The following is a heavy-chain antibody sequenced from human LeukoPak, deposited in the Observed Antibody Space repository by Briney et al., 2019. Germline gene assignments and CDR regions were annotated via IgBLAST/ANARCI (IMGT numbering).Heavy chain of an antibody. CDR1: GGTFSSYA. CDR2: IIPIFGTA. V-gene: IGHV1-69*05. CDR3: ARVIGPLPEVTSRRYYDYYGMDV. Sequence: GASVKVSCKASGGTFSSYAISWVRQAPGQGLEWMGGIIPIFGTANYAQKFQGRVTMTRNTSISTAYMELSSLRSEDTAVYYCARVIGPLPEVTSRRYYDYYGMDVWGQGTTVTVSS. J-gene: IGHJ6*02. D-gene: IGHD4-17*01.